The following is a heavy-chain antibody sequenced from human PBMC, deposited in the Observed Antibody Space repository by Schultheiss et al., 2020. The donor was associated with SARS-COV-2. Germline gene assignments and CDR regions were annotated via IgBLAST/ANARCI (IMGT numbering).Heavy chain of an antibody. V-gene: IGHV3-30*03. CDR3: TAFTSG. J-gene: IGHJ4*02. D-gene: IGHD1-1*01. Sequence: GGSLRLSCAASGFTFSSYGMHWVRQAPGKGLEWVAVISYDGSNKYYADSVKGRFTISRDNSKNTLYLQMNSLRAEDTAVYYCTAFTSGWGQGTLVTVSS. CDR2: ISYDGSNK. CDR1: GFTFSSYG.